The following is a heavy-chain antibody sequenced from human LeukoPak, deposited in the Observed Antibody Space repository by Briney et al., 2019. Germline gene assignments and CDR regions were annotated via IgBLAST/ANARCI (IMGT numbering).Heavy chain of an antibody. V-gene: IGHV3-53*01. Sequence: GGSLRLSXAASGFTVSSNYMSWVRQAPGKGLEWVSVIYSGGSTYYADSVKGRFTISRDNSKNTRYLQMNSLRAEDTAVYYCARVGRVTTGYYFDYWGQGTLVTVSS. D-gene: IGHD4-17*01. CDR2: IYSGGST. J-gene: IGHJ4*02. CDR3: ARVGRVTTGYYFDY. CDR1: GFTVSSNY.